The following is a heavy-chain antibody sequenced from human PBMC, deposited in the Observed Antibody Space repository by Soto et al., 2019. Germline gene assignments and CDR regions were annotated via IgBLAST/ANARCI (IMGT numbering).Heavy chain of an antibody. Sequence: PGGSLRLSCAASGFTFSSYGMHWVRQAPGKGLEWVAVISYDGSNKYYADSVKGRFTISRDNSKNTLYLQMNSLRAEDTAVYYCAGERITIFGVVNNHGMDVWGQGTTVTVSS. D-gene: IGHD3-3*01. CDR3: AGERITIFGVVNNHGMDV. J-gene: IGHJ6*02. CDR1: GFTFSSYG. CDR2: ISYDGSNK. V-gene: IGHV3-30*03.